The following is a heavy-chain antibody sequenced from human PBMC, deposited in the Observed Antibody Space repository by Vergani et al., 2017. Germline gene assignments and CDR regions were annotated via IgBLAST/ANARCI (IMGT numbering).Heavy chain of an antibody. CDR2: ISAYNGNT. Sequence: QVQLVQSGAEVKKPGASVKVSCKASGYTFTSYGISWVRQAPGQGLEWMGWISAYNGNTNYAQKLQGRVTMTTDTSTSTAYMELRSLRSDDTAVYYCARTPWSGGYDYPPVGMDVWGQGTTVTVSS. CDR3: ARTPWSGGYDYPPVGMDV. V-gene: IGHV1-18*01. J-gene: IGHJ6*02. D-gene: IGHD5-12*01. CDR1: GYTFTSYG.